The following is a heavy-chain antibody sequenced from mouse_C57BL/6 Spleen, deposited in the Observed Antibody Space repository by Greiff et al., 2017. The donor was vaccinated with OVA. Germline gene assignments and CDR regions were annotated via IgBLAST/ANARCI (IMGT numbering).Heavy chain of an antibody. CDR3: TRHDYDGFAY. V-gene: IGHV6-6*01. D-gene: IGHD2-4*01. CDR2: IRNKANNHAT. Sequence: EVQLVESGGGLVQPGGSMKLSCAASGFTFSDAWVDWVRQSPEKGLEWVAEIRNKANNHATYYAESVKGRFTISRDDSKSSVYLQMNSLRAEDTGIYYCTRHDYDGFAYWGQGTLVTVSA. CDR1: GFTFSDAW. J-gene: IGHJ3*01.